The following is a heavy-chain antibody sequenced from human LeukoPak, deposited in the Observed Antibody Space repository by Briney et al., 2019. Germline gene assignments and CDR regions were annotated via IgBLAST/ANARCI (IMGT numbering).Heavy chain of an antibody. CDR2: INHSGST. CDR1: GGSFSGYY. J-gene: IGHJ4*02. Sequence: PSETLSLTCAVYGGSFSGYYWSWIRQPPGKGLEWIGEINHSGSTNYNPSLKSRVTISVDTSKNQFSLKLRPVTAADTAVYFCARGQRGYSGSYYGYWGQGTLVTVSS. V-gene: IGHV4-34*01. CDR3: ARGQRGYSGSYYGY. D-gene: IGHD1-26*01.